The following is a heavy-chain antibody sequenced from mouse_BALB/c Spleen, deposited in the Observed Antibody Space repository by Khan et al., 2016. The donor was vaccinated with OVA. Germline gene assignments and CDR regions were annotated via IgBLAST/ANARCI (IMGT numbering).Heavy chain of an antibody. D-gene: IGHD2-14*01. J-gene: IGHJ3*01. CDR1: GSPFTRYP. Sequence: VQLQESGAELARPGASVKMSCPASGSPFTRYPIHWLPLRPGPVLDFILYINPSNVYTNYNHKFTDKATFTADKSSTTAYMQLSSLTSDDSAVYNCVRDGAYYRNDGWFAYWGQGTLVTVSA. CDR2: INPSNVYT. V-gene: IGHV1-4*01. CDR3: VRDGAYYRNDGWFAY.